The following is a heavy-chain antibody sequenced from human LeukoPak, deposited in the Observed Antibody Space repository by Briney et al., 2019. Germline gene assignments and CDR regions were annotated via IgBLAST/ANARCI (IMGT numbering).Heavy chain of an antibody. Sequence: SETLSLTCTVSGGSISSYYWSWIRQPPGKGLEWIGYIYYSGSTNYNPSLKSRVTVSVDTSKNQFSLKLSSVTAADTAVYYCARSPPRDQYFDYWGQGTLVTVSS. CDR2: IYYSGST. CDR3: ARSPPRDQYFDY. J-gene: IGHJ4*02. V-gene: IGHV4-59*08. CDR1: GGSISSYY.